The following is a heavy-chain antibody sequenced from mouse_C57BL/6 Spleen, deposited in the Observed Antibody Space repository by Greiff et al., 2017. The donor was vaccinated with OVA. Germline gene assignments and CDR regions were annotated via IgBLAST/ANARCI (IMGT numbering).Heavy chain of an antibody. V-gene: IGHV6-3*01. Sequence: EVKLVESGGGLVQPGGSMKLSCVASGFTFSNYWMNWVRQSPEKGLEWVAQIRLKSDNYATHYAESVKGRFTISRDDSKRSVYLQMNNLRAEDTGIYYCTAPFRAMDYWGQGTSVTVSS. J-gene: IGHJ4*01. CDR2: IRLKSDNYAT. CDR1: GFTFSNYW. CDR3: TAPFRAMDY.